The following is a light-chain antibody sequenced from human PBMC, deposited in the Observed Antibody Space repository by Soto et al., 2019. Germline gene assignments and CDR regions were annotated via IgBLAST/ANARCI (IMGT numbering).Light chain of an antibody. CDR3: QQYNSYSWT. J-gene: IGKJ1*01. V-gene: IGKV1-5*03. Sequence: DIQMTQSPSTLSASVGDRVTITCRASQSISSWLAWYQQKPGKAPKLLIYKASSLESGVPSRFSGSGSGTAVTLTTISLQPDDFATYYCQQYNSYSWTFGQGTKVEIK. CDR2: KAS. CDR1: QSISSW.